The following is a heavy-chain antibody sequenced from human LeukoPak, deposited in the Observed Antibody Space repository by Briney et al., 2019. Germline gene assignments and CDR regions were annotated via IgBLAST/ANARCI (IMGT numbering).Heavy chain of an antibody. V-gene: IGHV3-23*01. CDR3: AKDVYYDSSGRSPRQHYFDY. CDR1: GFTFSSYA. Sequence: GGSLRLSCAASGFTFSSYAMSWVRQAPGKGLEWVSAISGSGGSTYYADSVKGRFTISRDNSKNTLYLQMNSLRAEDTAVYYCAKDVYYDSSGRSPRQHYFDYWGQGTLVTVSS. D-gene: IGHD3-22*01. J-gene: IGHJ4*02. CDR2: ISGSGGST.